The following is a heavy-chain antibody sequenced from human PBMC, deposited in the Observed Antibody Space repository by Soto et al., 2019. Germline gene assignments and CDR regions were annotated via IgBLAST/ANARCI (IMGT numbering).Heavy chain of an antibody. CDR2: IYYSGST. CDR3: ARHGARWLRAY. V-gene: IGHV4-39*01. CDR1: GGSISSSSYY. Sequence: QLQLQESGPGLVKPSETLSLTCTVSGGSISSSSYYWGWIRQPPGKGLEWIGSIYYSGSTYYNPSLKSRVTISVDTSKNQFSLKLSSVTAADTAVYYCARHGARWLRAYWGQGTLVTVSS. J-gene: IGHJ4*02. D-gene: IGHD5-12*01.